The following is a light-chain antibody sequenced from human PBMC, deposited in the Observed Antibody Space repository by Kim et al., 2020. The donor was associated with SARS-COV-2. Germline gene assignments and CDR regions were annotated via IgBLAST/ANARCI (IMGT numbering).Light chain of an antibody. V-gene: IGKV1-5*01. Sequence: SASVGDRVTITCRASQTISTWLAWYQQKPGTPPNALISDASSLESGVPSRFSGSGSGTEFTLTISSLQPDDFATYYCQEYNSDFTFGPGTKVDIK. CDR2: DAS. CDR1: QTISTW. J-gene: IGKJ3*01. CDR3: QEYNSDFT.